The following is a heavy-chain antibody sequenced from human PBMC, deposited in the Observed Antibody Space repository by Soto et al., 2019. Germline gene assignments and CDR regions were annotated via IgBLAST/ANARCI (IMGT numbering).Heavy chain of an antibody. CDR3: ARDAPPPELRFLEWHNYDYNGMDV. CDR1: GYSFTAYC. D-gene: IGHD3-3*01. J-gene: IGHJ6*02. Sequence: ASVKVSCKTSGYSFTAYCISWVRQAPGQGLECMGGISCYNGKTKYAQKVQGRVTMTTDTSTSTAYMEVRSLRSDDTAIYYCARDAPPPELRFLEWHNYDYNGMDVWGQGTTVTVSS. V-gene: IGHV1-18*01. CDR2: ISCYNGKT.